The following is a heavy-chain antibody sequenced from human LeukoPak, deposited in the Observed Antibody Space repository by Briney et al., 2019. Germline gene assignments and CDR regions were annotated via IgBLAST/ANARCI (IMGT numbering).Heavy chain of an antibody. D-gene: IGHD1-14*01. V-gene: IGHV3-53*01. CDR1: GFTVSNNY. Sequence: GVSLRLSCAASGFTVSNNYMSWVRQAPGKGLEWVSISYSDSNTNHADSVKGRFTISRDTSQNTLSLQMNSLRAEDTAVYYCVRKNRDFNAAFDIWGQGTVVTVSS. CDR2: SYSDSNT. J-gene: IGHJ3*02. CDR3: VRKNRDFNAAFDI.